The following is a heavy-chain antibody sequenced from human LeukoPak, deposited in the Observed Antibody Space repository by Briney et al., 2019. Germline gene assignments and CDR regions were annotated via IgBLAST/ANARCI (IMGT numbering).Heavy chain of an antibody. CDR2: ISDSGGST. V-gene: IGHV3-23*01. D-gene: IGHD6-13*01. Sequence: GGSLRLSRAASGFSFSTYGMTWVRQAPGKGLEWVSVISDSGGSTNYADSVKGRFTISRDNSKNTLFLQMNSLRVEDTAVYYCAKGWTGYTNTWYFDWGQGTLVAVSS. J-gene: IGHJ4*02. CDR1: GFSFSTYG. CDR3: AKGWTGYTNTWYFD.